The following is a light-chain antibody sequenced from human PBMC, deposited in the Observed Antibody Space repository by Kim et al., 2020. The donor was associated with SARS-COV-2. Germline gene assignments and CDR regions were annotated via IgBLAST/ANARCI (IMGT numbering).Light chain of an antibody. J-gene: IGKJ5*01. CDR1: QSISSN. Sequence: EIVMTQSPATLSVSPGERATLSCRASQSISSNLAWYQQKPGQTPRLLIYGASTRATGVPDRFSGGGSGTDFTLTISSLQSEDFAVFYCQQYHNWPITFGQGTRLEIK. CDR3: QQYHNWPIT. V-gene: IGKV3-15*01. CDR2: GAS.